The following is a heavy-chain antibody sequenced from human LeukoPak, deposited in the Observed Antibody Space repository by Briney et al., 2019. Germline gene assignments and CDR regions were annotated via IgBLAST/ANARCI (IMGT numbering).Heavy chain of an antibody. J-gene: IGHJ4*02. D-gene: IGHD1-26*01. CDR1: GFSFNNAW. CDR2: VNWGSDSI. Sequence: GGSLRLSYVGSGFSFNNAWVTWVRQAPGKGLEWVASVNWGSDSIGYADAVKDRFTISRDNAKNSLYLQMNSLGPEDTALYYCGKARGGRYTPIQYWGQGTLVIVSS. CDR3: GKARGGRYTPIQY. V-gene: IGHV3-9*01.